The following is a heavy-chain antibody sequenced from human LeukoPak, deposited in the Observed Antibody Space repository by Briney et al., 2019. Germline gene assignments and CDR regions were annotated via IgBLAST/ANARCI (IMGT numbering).Heavy chain of an antibody. J-gene: IGHJ4*02. Sequence: SGGSLRLSCAASGFTFSSYAMSWVRQAPGKGLEWVSAISGSGGSTYYADSVKGRFTISRDNSKNTLYLQMNSLRAEDTAVYYCAKDSKYGDLPGYWGQGTLVTVSS. D-gene: IGHD4-17*01. CDR2: ISGSGGST. CDR1: GFTFSSYA. CDR3: AKDSKYGDLPGY. V-gene: IGHV3-23*01.